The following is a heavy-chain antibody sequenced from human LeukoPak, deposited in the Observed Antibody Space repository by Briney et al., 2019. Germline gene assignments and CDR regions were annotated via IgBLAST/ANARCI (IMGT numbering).Heavy chain of an antibody. CDR1: GFTFSIYA. CDR3: AKGPLTEVAGTTWDY. Sequence: GGSLRLSCAASGFTFSIYAMSWVRQAPGKGLEWVSAISGSGGTAYYADSVKGRFTISRDNSKNTLYLQMNSLRAEDTAVYYCAKGPLTEVAGTTWDYWGQGTLVTVSS. V-gene: IGHV3-23*01. J-gene: IGHJ4*02. CDR2: ISGSGGTA. D-gene: IGHD6-19*01.